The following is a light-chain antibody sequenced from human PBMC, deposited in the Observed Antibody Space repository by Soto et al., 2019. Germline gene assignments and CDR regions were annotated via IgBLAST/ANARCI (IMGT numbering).Light chain of an antibody. CDR1: SSDVGGYSY. V-gene: IGLV2-14*01. Sequence: QSVLTQPASVSGSPGQSITISCTGTSSDVGGYSYVSWYQQHPGKAPKLMIYDVRNRPSGVSNRFSGSRSGNTASLTISGLQAEDEADYYCSSYTSSPTVVFGGGTKLTVL. CDR2: DVR. J-gene: IGLJ2*01. CDR3: SSYTSSPTVV.